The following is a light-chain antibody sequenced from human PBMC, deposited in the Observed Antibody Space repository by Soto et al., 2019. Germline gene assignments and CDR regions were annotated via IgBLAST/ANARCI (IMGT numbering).Light chain of an antibody. CDR1: QSVSSTY. V-gene: IGKV3-20*01. CDR3: QQYGSSPLA. Sequence: EIVLTQSPGTLSLSPGERATLSCRASQSVSSTYLAWHQQKPGQAPRLLIYNVSSRATGIPDRFSGSGSGTDFTLTISRLEPEDFAVYYCQQYGSSPLAFGGGTKVDIK. CDR2: NVS. J-gene: IGKJ4*01.